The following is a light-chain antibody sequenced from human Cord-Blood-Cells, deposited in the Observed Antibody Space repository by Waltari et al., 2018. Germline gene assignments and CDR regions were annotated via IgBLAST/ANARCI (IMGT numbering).Light chain of an antibody. J-gene: IGKJ2*02. Sequence: DIVMTPSPATLSVSPGERATLSCSASQGVSSNLAWYQQKPGQAPRLLIYGASTSATGIPARFSGSGSWTEFTLTISSLQSEDFAVYYCQQYNNWPPCTFGQGTKLEIK. CDR1: QGVSSN. CDR2: GAS. CDR3: QQYNNWPPCT. V-gene: IGKV3D-15*01.